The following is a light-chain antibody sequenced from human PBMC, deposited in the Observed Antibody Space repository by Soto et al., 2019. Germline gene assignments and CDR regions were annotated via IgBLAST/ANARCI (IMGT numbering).Light chain of an antibody. CDR2: EVT. CDR1: SRDIGTSNL. J-gene: IGLJ1*01. Sequence: QSALPQPASVSGSPGQSMTISCTGTSRDIGTSNLVSWYQQYPGKAPKLMIYEVTKRPSGISSRFSGSKSGNTASLTISGLQPEDEADYYCFSYTGFSTSLFVFGTGTKLTVL. V-gene: IGLV2-23*02. CDR3: FSYTGFSTSLFV.